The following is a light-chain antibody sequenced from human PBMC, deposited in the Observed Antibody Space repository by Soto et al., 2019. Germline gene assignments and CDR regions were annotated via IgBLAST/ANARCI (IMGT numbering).Light chain of an antibody. CDR3: QPRRL. V-gene: IGKV3-11*01. CDR1: QSVSNY. J-gene: IGKJ3*01. CDR2: DAS. Sequence: SCRASQSVSNYLAWYQQKPGQAPRLLIYDASNRATGIPAMFSGSGSGTVFLLSIRTLGPEVSIVYCRQPRRLFGHGTKVDIK.